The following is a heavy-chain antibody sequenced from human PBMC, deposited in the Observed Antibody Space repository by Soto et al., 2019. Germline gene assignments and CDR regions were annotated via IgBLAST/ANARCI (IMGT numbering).Heavy chain of an antibody. J-gene: IGHJ6*03. CDR2: ISYDGSNK. D-gene: IGHD6-13*01. CDR1: GFTFSSYG. V-gene: IGHV3-30*18. CDR3: AKSDYSSSSRYYYYYMDV. Sequence: GGSLRLSCAASGFTFSSYGMHWVRQAPGKGLEWVAVISYDGSNKYYADSVKGRFTISRDNSKNTLYLQMNSLRAEDTAVYYCAKSDYSSSSRYYYYYMDVWGKGTTVTVSS.